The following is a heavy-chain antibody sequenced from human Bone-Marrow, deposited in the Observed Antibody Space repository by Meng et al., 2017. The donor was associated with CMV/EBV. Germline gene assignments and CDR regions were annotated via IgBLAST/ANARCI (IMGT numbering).Heavy chain of an antibody. Sequence: ASVKVSCKASGYTFTGYYMHWVRQAPGQGLEWMGWINPNSGGTNYAQKFQGRVTMTRDTSISTAYMELSRLRSDDTAVYYCASAPAVVPAAIDLWGRGTLVTVSS. CDR3: ASAPAVVPAAIDL. J-gene: IGHJ5*02. D-gene: IGHD2-2*02. CDR1: GYTFTGYY. CDR2: INPNSGGT. V-gene: IGHV1-2*02.